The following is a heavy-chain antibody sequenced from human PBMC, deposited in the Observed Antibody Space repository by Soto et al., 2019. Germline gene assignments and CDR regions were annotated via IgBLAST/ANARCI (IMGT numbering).Heavy chain of an antibody. CDR1: GFTFSSYG. J-gene: IGHJ5*02. Sequence: GGSLRLSCAASGFTFSSYGMHWVRQAPGKGLEWVAVIWYDGSNKYYADSVKGRFTISRDNSKNTLYLQMNSLRAEDTAVYYCARDMRIYNWFDPWGQGTLVTAPQ. V-gene: IGHV3-33*01. D-gene: IGHD2-15*01. CDR3: ARDMRIYNWFDP. CDR2: IWYDGSNK.